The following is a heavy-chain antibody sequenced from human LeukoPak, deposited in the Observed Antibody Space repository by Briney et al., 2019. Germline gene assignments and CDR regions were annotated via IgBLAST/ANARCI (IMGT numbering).Heavy chain of an antibody. CDR3: ARLGGTAFDT. CDR2: IYYSGST. V-gene: IGHV4-59*08. D-gene: IGHD1-26*01. J-gene: IGHJ3*02. CDR1: GGSISSYY. Sequence: SETLSLTCTVSGGSISSYYWSWIRQPPGKGLEWIGYIYYSGSTNYNPSLKSRVTISVDTSKNQFSLKLSSVTAADTAVYYCARLGGTAFDTWGQGTMVTVSS.